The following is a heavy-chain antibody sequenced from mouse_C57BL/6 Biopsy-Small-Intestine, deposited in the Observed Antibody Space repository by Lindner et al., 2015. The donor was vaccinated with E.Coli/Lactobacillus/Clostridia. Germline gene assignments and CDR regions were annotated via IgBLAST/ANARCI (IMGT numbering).Heavy chain of an antibody. J-gene: IGHJ3*01. Sequence: VQLQESGPVLVKPGASVKMSCKASGYTFTDYYMNWVKQSHGKSLEWIGVINPYNGGTSYNQKFKGKATLTVDKSSSTAYMELNSLTSEDSAVYYCARSGGYDPWFAYWGQGTLVTVSA. CDR2: INPYNGGT. CDR3: ARSGGYDPWFAY. D-gene: IGHD2-2*01. V-gene: IGHV1-19*01. CDR1: GYTFTDYY.